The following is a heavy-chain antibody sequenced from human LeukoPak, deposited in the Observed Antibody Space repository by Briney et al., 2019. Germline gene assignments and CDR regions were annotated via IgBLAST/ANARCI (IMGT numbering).Heavy chain of an antibody. J-gene: IGHJ2*01. V-gene: IGHV4-28*01. CDR3: ARKVTGSGSYYRFFDL. Sequence: SDTLSLTCAVSGYSISSSNWWGWIRQPPGKGLEWIGYIYYTGGTYYNPSLKNRVTMSVDASKNQFSLQLSSVTAVDTAVYYCARKVTGSGSYYRFFDLWGRGTLVTVSA. CDR1: GYSISSSNW. D-gene: IGHD3-10*01. CDR2: IYYTGGT.